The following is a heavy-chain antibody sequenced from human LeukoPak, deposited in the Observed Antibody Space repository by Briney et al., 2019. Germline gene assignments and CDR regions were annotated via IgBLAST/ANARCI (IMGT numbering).Heavy chain of an antibody. CDR1: GFTVSNNF. Sequence: AGGSLRLSCAASGFTVSNNFMSWVRQAPGKGLEWVSVIYSGGSTNYADSVKARFTISRDNSKNTLYLQMNSLRAEDTAVYYCARDTEGYSYGSGMDVWGQGTTVTVSS. J-gene: IGHJ6*02. V-gene: IGHV3-66*01. D-gene: IGHD5-18*01. CDR3: ARDTEGYSYGSGMDV. CDR2: IYSGGST.